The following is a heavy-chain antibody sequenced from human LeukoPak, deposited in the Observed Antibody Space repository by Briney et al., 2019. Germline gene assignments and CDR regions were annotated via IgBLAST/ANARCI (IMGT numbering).Heavy chain of an antibody. D-gene: IGHD1-26*01. CDR3: ARQEPNWFDP. J-gene: IGHJ5*02. CDR1: GGSISSYY. Sequence: PSETLSFTCTVSGGSISSYYWSWIRQPPGKGLEWIGYIYYSGSTNYNPSLKSRVTISVDTSKNQFSLKLSSVTAADTAVYYCARQEPNWFDPWGQGTLVTVSS. V-gene: IGHV4-59*08. CDR2: IYYSGST.